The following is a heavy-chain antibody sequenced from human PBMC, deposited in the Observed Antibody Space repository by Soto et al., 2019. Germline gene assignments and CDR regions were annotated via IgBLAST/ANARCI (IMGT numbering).Heavy chain of an antibody. CDR1: GFTFSSYS. CDR3: ARDFEGEFDY. CDR2: ISSSSSTI. D-gene: IGHD3-16*01. Sequence: VQLVESGGGLVQPGGSLRLSCAASGFTFSSYSMNWVRQAPGKGLEWVSYISSSSSTIYYADSVKGRFTISRDNAKNSLYLQMNSLRAEDTAVYYCARDFEGEFDYWGQGTLVTVSS. J-gene: IGHJ4*02. V-gene: IGHV3-48*01.